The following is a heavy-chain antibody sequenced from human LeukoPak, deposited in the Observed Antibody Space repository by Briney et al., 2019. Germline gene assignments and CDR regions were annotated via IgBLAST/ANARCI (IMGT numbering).Heavy chain of an antibody. CDR2: IYYSGST. Sequence: PSETLSLTCTVSGGSISSSSYYWGWIRQPPGKGLEWIGSIYYSGSTYYNPSLKSRVTISVDTSKNQFSLKLSSVTAADTAVYYCAREGYANTWYEAGYWGQGTLVTVSS. D-gene: IGHD6-13*01. CDR1: GGSISSSSYY. CDR3: AREGYANTWYEAGY. V-gene: IGHV4-39*07. J-gene: IGHJ4*02.